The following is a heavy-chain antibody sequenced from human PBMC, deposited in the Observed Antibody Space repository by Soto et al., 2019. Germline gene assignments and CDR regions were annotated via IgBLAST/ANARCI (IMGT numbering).Heavy chain of an antibody. CDR3: ARDRRRYYDILTGYSPSYYYYGMDV. V-gene: IGHV6-1*01. CDR2: TYYRSKWYN. CDR1: GDSVSSNSAA. Sequence: SQTLSLTCAISGDSVSSNSAAWNWIRQSPSRGLEWLGRTYYRSKWYNEYAASVKSRITINPDTSKNQFSLQLNSVTPEDTAVYYCARDRRRYYDILTGYSPSYYYYGMDVWGQGTTVTVSS. J-gene: IGHJ6*02. D-gene: IGHD3-9*01.